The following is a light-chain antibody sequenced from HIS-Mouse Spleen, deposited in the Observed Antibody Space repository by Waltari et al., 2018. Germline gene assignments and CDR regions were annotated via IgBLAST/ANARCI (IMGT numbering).Light chain of an antibody. J-gene: IGLJ3*02. CDR2: SNN. Sequence: QSVLTQPPSASGTPGQRVTISCSGSSSNIGSHTVTWYQQLPGTAPKLLISSNNQRPSGVPDRFSGSKSGTSASLAISGLQSEDEADYYCAAWDDSLNGWVFGGGTKLTVL. CDR1: SSNIGSHT. CDR3: AAWDDSLNGWV. V-gene: IGLV1-44*01.